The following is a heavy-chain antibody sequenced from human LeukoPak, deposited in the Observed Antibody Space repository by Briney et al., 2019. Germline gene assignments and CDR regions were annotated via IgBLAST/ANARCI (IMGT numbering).Heavy chain of an antibody. V-gene: IGHV3-53*01. CDR2: IYSGGST. D-gene: IGHD3-3*01. J-gene: IGHJ4*02. Sequence: GGSLRLSCAASGFTVSSNYMCWVRQAPGKGLEWVSVIYSGGSTYYADSVKGRFTISRDNSKNIVSLQMNNLRAEDTAVYYCARGRGLGVVSPYFDYWGQGTLVTVSS. CDR3: ARGRGLGVVSPYFDY. CDR1: GFTVSSNY.